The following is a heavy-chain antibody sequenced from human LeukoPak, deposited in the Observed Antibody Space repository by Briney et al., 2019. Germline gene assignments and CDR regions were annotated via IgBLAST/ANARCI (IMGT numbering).Heavy chain of an antibody. J-gene: IGHJ4*02. CDR3: AKVRDTSDPPFDY. V-gene: IGHV1-2*02. CDR2: INPKSGGT. CDR1: GYTFADYY. D-gene: IGHD3-22*01. Sequence: ASVKVSCQASGYTFADYYIHWVRQAPGQGLEWMGWINPKSGGTNYAQKFQGRVTLTRDTPITTAYMELSRLRSDDTAVYYCAKVRDTSDPPFDYWGQGTLVTVSS.